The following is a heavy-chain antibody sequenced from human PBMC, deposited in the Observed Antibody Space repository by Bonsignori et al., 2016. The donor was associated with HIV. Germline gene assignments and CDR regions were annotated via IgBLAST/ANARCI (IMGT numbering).Heavy chain of an antibody. V-gene: IGHV4-61*02. CDR3: ANGAVGRASRTFDY. D-gene: IGHD4/OR15-4a*01. CDR1: GDSISSGTYY. CDR2: IYTSGNT. Sequence: SETLSLTCTVSGDSISSGTYYWSWLRQPAGKELEWIGRIYTSGNTNYNPSLKSRVTISLDTSKNQFSLRLSSVTAADTAVYYCANGAVGRASRTFDYWGQGILVTVSS. J-gene: IGHJ4*02.